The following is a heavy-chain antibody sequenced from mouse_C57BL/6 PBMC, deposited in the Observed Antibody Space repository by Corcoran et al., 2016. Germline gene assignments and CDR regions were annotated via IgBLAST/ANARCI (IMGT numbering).Heavy chain of an antibody. D-gene: IGHD1-1*01. CDR1: GYSITSGYY. J-gene: IGHJ4*01. CDR3: ARGHYYGSSYDAMDY. Sequence: DVQLQESGPGLVKPSQSLSLTCSVTGYSITSGYYWNWIRQFPGNKLEWMGYISYDGSNNYNPSLKNRISITRDTSKNQFFLKLNSVTTEDTATYYCARGHYYGSSYDAMDYWGQGTSVTVSS. CDR2: ISYDGSN. V-gene: IGHV3-6*01.